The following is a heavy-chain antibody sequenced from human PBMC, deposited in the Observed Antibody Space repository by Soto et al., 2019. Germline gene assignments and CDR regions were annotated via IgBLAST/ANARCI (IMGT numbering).Heavy chain of an antibody. Sequence: EVQLVESGGGLVQPGGSLRLSCAASGFTFSDHYMDWFRQAPGKGLEWVGRSKNKADSYTTEYAASVKCRFTISRDGSKNSLFLQMNSLKTEDTAVYYCTVWGSGNDFGAAWGQGILVTVSS. CDR1: GFTFSDHY. CDR2: SKNKADSYTT. CDR3: TVWGSGNDFGAA. J-gene: IGHJ4*02. V-gene: IGHV3-72*01. D-gene: IGHD3-10*01.